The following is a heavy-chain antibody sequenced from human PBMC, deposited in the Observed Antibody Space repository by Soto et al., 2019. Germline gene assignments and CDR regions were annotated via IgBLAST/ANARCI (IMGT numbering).Heavy chain of an antibody. V-gene: IGHV5-51*01. J-gene: IGHJ5*02. CDR1: GYSFTNYW. Sequence: PGESLKISCKGSGYSFTNYWIGWVRQMPGKGLEWMGIIYPGDSDTRYSPSFQGQVTISADKSISTAYLQWSSLKASDTAMYYCARHRRPTRGYCSSTSCSHEFDPWGQGTLVTVSS. CDR3: ARHRRPTRGYCSSTSCSHEFDP. D-gene: IGHD2-2*01. CDR2: IYPGDSDT.